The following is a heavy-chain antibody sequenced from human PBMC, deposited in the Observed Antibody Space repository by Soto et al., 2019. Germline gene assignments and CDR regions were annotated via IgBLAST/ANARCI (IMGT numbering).Heavy chain of an antibody. J-gene: IGHJ1*01. Sequence: GGSLRLSCAASGFTFSSYAMSWVRQAPGKGLEWVSAISGSGGSTYYADSVKGRFTISRDNPKNTLYLQMNSLRAEDTAVYYFAKKLATGFPPEYFQHWGQGTLVTVSS. D-gene: IGHD2-21*02. CDR2: ISGSGGST. V-gene: IGHV3-23*01. CDR1: GFTFSSYA. CDR3: AKKLATGFPPEYFQH.